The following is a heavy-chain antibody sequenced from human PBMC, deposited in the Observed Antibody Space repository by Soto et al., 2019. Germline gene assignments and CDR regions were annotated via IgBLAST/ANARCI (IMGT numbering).Heavy chain of an antibody. CDR1: GYTFTSYA. J-gene: IGHJ5*02. D-gene: IGHD3-22*01. Sequence: QVQLVQSGAEVKKPGASVKVSCKASGYTFTSYAMHWVRQAPGQRLEWMGWINAGNGNTKYAQKFQGRVTITRVTSASTAYMELSSLRSEDTAVYYCARSKLTYYYDSSGYYYYNWFDPWGQGTLVTVSS. CDR2: INAGNGNT. CDR3: ARSKLTYYYDSSGYYYYNWFDP. V-gene: IGHV1-3*01.